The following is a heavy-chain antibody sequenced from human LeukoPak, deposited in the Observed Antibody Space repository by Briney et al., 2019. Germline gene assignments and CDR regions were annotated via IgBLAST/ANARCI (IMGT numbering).Heavy chain of an antibody. CDR2: ISFDGSNQ. CDR1: GFTFSGYG. J-gene: IGHJ4*02. CDR3: AKPPEVGATVGYFDY. Sequence: GGSLRLSCAASGFTFSGYGMHWVRQAPGKGLEWVALISFDGSNQYYADSVKGRFNISRDNSKNTLYLQMSSLRAEDTAVYYCAKPPEVGATVGYFDYWGQGTLVTVSS. V-gene: IGHV3-30*18. D-gene: IGHD1-26*01.